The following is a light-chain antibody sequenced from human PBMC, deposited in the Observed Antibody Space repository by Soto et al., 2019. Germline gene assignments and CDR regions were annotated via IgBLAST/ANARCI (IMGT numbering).Light chain of an antibody. Sequence: EIVLTQSPGTLSLSPGERATLSCRASQSVSSSYLAWYQQRPGQAPRLLIFGASIRDTGIPDSFSGSGSGTDFTLTISRLEPEDFAVYYCQQYDNSPITFGQGTRLEIK. J-gene: IGKJ5*01. CDR1: QSVSSSY. CDR2: GAS. CDR3: QQYDNSPIT. V-gene: IGKV3-20*01.